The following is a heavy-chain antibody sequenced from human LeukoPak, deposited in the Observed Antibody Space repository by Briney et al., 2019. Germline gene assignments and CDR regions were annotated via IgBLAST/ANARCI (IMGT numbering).Heavy chain of an antibody. J-gene: IGHJ5*02. CDR2: IYYSGST. CDR3: ARGHDSGYDFGIENNWFDP. Sequence: PSETLSLTCTLSAGSISTFYWSWIRQPPGKGLQWIGYIYYSGSTNYNPSLKSRVTISVDTSKNQFSLKLSSVTAADTAVYYCARGHDSGYDFGIENNWFDPWGQGTLVTVSS. V-gene: IGHV4-59*01. D-gene: IGHD5-12*01. CDR1: AGSISTFY.